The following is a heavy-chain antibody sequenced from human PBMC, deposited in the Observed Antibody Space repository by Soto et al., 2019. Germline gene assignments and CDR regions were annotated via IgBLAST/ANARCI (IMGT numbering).Heavy chain of an antibody. V-gene: IGHV1-69*05. Sequence: SVKVSCKASGGTFSSYAISWVRQAPGQGLEWMGGIIPIFGTAKYSQNFQGRVTVTRDTSASTAYMELNSLRSEDTAVYYCARAGDDCSTTTCYVIDYWGQGSLVTVSS. CDR3: ARAGDDCSTTTCYVIDY. CDR2: IIPIFGTA. CDR1: GGTFSSYA. D-gene: IGHD2-2*01. J-gene: IGHJ4*02.